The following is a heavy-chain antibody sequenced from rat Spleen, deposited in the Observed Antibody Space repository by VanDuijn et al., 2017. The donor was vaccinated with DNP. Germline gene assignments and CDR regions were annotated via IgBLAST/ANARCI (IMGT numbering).Heavy chain of an antibody. CDR1: GFTFSDYD. V-gene: IGHV5-25*01. D-gene: IGHD1-10*01. CDR3: ATQGQLGITWFAY. CDR2: ITSSGGST. J-gene: IGHJ3*01. Sequence: EVQLVESGGGLVQPGRSLKLSCAASGFTFSDYDMAWVRQAPKKGLEWVASITSSGGSTYYPDSVKGRFTISRDNAKSTLYLQMDSLRSEDTATYYCATQGQLGITWFAYWGQGTLVTVSS.